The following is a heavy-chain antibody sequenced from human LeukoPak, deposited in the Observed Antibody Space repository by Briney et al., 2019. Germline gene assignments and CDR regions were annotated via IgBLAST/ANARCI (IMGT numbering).Heavy chain of an antibody. V-gene: IGHV3-7*01. Sequence: QPGGSLRLSCAASGFTFSSYWMTWVRQAPGKGLEWVANIKQDGSEKYYVDSVKGRFTISRDNAKNSLYLQMNSLRAEDTAVYYCARFRSGSYYDVWDYYYYMDVRGKGTTVTVSS. CDR1: GFTFSSYW. CDR2: IKQDGSEK. J-gene: IGHJ6*03. D-gene: IGHD1-26*01. CDR3: ARFRSGSYYDVWDYYYYMDV.